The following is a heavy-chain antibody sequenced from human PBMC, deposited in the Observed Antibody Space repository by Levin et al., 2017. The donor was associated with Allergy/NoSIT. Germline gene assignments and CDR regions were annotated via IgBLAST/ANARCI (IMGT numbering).Heavy chain of an antibody. D-gene: IGHD6-25*01. V-gene: IGHV1-18*01. J-gene: IGHJ4*02. CDR1: GYHFSFYG. CDR2: INTDNGKT. Sequence: VASVKVSCKTSGYHFSFYGITWVRQAPGQGLEWMGWINTDNGKTKYAQSVEGRITLTTDTSTSTAYMELTSLTSDDTALYYCARDRQAGFWGQGTLVTVSS. CDR3: ARDRQAGF.